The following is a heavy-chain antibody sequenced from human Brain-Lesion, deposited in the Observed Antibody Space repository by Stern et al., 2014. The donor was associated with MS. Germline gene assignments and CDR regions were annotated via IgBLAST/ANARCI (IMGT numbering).Heavy chain of an antibody. CDR1: GYTLTGYY. CDR2: LNPNSGGT. Sequence: VQLAESGAEVKKPGASVQVSCKASGYTLTGYYMYWGRQAPGQGLEWMGWLNPNSGGTHYAQKFQGRVTMTRDTSITTAYMELSRLRSDDTAVYYCARGYYGSGRPQKGMDVWGQGTTVTVSS. D-gene: IGHD3-10*01. V-gene: IGHV1-2*02. CDR3: ARGYYGSGRPQKGMDV. J-gene: IGHJ6*02.